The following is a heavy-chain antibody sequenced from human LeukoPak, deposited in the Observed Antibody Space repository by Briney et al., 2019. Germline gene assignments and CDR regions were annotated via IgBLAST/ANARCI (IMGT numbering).Heavy chain of an antibody. CDR1: GFTYSDSA. D-gene: IGHD6-13*01. J-gene: IGHJ5*02. Sequence: GSLTLSCAASGFTYSDSAMSWIRQPPGKGLEWIGEINHSGSTNYNPSLKSRVTISVDTSKNQFSLKLSSVTAADTAVYYCASLAAAGVKYNWFDPWGQGTLVTVSS. CDR2: INHSGST. V-gene: IGHV4-34*01. CDR3: ASLAAAGVKYNWFDP.